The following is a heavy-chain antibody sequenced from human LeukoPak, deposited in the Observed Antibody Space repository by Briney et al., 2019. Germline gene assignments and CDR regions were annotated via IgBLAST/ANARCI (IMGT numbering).Heavy chain of an antibody. CDR2: IRYDGSNK. J-gene: IGHJ5*02. D-gene: IGHD6-6*01. Sequence: GGSLRLSCAASGFTFSSYGMHLVRQAPGKGLEWVAFIRYDGSNKYYADSVKGRFTISRDNSKNTLYLQMNSLRAEDTAVYYCARIHSSSSAWFDPWGQGTLVTVSS. CDR1: GFTFSSYG. CDR3: ARIHSSSSAWFDP. V-gene: IGHV3-30*02.